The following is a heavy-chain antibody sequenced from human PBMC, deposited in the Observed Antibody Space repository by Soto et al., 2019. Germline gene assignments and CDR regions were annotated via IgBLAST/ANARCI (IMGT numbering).Heavy chain of an antibody. V-gene: IGHV3-48*01. J-gene: IGHJ6*02. CDR3: ARDCYVGDCYSRRYGMDV. CDR1: GFTFSSYS. Sequence: GGSLRLSCAASGFTFSSYSMNWVRQAPGKGLEWVSYISSSSSTIYYADSVKGRFTISRDNAKNSLYLQMNSLRAEDTAVYYCARDCYVGDCYSRRYGMDVWGQGTTVTVSS. D-gene: IGHD2-21*02. CDR2: ISSSSSTI.